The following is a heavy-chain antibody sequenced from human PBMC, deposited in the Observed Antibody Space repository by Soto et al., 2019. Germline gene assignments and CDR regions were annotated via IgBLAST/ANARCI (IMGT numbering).Heavy chain of an antibody. V-gene: IGHV3-15*01. CDR2: IKSKTDGGTT. CDR3: SRIPDGYYYYYMDV. J-gene: IGHJ6*03. D-gene: IGHD2-21*01. CDR1: GFTFSNAW. Sequence: EVQLVESGGGLVKPGGSLRLSCAASGFTFSNAWMSWVRQAPGKGLEWVGRIKSKTDGGTTDYAAPVKGRFTISRDDSKNTLYLQMNSLKTEDTAVYYCSRIPDGYYYYYMDVWGKGTTVTVSS.